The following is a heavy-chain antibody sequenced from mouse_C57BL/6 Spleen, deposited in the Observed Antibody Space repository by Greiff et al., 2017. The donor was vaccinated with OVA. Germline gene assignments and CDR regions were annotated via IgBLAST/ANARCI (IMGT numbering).Heavy chain of an antibody. V-gene: IGHV1-55*01. CDR2: IYPGSGST. Sequence: QVQLQQPGAELVKPGASVKMSCKASGYTFTSYWITWVKQRPGQGLEWIGDIYPGSGSTNYNEKFKSKATLTVDTSSSTAYMQLSSLTSDDSADYYSAKVGGYYDYDKDFDYWGQGTTLTVSS. J-gene: IGHJ2*01. CDR3: AKVGGYYDYDKDFDY. D-gene: IGHD2-4*01. CDR1: GYTFTSYW.